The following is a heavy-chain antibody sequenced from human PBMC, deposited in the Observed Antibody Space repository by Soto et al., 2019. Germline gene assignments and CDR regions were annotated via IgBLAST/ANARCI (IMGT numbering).Heavy chain of an antibody. CDR2: ISGSGGST. CDR1: GFTFSSYA. Sequence: PWGSLRLSCAASGFTFSSYAMSWVRQAPGKGLEWVSAISGSGGSTYYADSVKSRFTISRDNSKNTLYLQMNSLRAEDTAVYHCAKDGIGNWNLYYYYGMDVWGQGTTVTVSS. J-gene: IGHJ6*02. CDR3: AKDGIGNWNLYYYYGMDV. D-gene: IGHD1-20*01. V-gene: IGHV3-23*01.